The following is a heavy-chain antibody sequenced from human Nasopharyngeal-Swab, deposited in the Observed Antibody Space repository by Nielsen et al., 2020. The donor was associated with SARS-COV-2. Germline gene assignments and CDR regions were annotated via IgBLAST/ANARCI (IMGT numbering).Heavy chain of an antibody. V-gene: IGHV3-23*01. CDR2: ISGSGGST. CDR1: GFTFSTYW. CDR3: AKGPYDSSGYYYLSYAFDI. D-gene: IGHD3-22*01. J-gene: IGHJ3*02. Sequence: GESLKISCAASGFTFSTYWMHWVRQAPGKGLEWVSAISGSGGSTYYADSVKGRFTISRDNSKNTLYLQMNSLRAEDTAVYYCAKGPYDSSGYYYLSYAFDIWGQGTMVTVSS.